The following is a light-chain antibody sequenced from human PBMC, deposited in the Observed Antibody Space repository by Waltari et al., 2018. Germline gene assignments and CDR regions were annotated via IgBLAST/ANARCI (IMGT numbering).Light chain of an antibody. CDR3: NSRDSSGNHPPRV. V-gene: IGLV3-19*01. CDR2: GKN. Sequence: SSELTQDPAVSVALGQTVRITCQGDSLRSYYASRYQQKPGQAPVLVIYGKNNRPSGIPDRFSGCRSRSTGSLTITGAQAEDEADYYCNSRDSSGNHPPRVFGGGTKLTVL. CDR1: SLRSYY. J-gene: IGLJ3*02.